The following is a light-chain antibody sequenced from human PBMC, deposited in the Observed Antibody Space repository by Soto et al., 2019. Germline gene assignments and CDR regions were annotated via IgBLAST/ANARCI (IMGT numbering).Light chain of an antibody. CDR2: HTS. V-gene: IGKV3-20*01. CDR1: QSVLNSD. Sequence: EIVLTQFPDSLSLSPGEGATLSCRASQSVLNSDIDWYQKRLGQAPRLLIYHTSTMATGIPYRFSGRGSGTDFTLSISRLEPADFAVYYCQHYRAPPLPLIFGGGTRIEMK. J-gene: IGKJ4*01. CDR3: QHYRAPPLPLI.